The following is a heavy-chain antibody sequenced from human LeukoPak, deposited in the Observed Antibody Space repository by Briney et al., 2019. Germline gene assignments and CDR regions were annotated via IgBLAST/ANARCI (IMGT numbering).Heavy chain of an antibody. Sequence: GGSLRLSCVASGFTFSHSWMTWVRQAPGKGLEWVGHIKEDGSSQNYADSVKGRFTISRDNAKSSLHLQMNGLRAEDTAVYYCARDPGWYDYWGQGTLVTVSS. CDR3: ARDPGWYDY. CDR1: GFTFSHSW. V-gene: IGHV3-7*03. D-gene: IGHD6-19*01. CDR2: IKEDGSSQ. J-gene: IGHJ4*02.